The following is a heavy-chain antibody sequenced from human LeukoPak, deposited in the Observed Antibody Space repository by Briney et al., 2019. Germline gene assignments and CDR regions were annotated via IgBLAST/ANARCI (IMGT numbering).Heavy chain of an antibody. D-gene: IGHD2-2*01. V-gene: IGHV3-21*01. J-gene: IGHJ4*02. CDR3: VRGDNRDQ. CDR1: GFTFSSYE. Sequence: GGSLRLSCAASGFTFSSYEMNWVRQATGKGLEYVSSISKSSALKYYAESVRGRFTISRDNAENTLYLDMNNLGAEDTAVYFCVRGDNRDQWGQGTLVTVSS. CDR2: ISKSSALK.